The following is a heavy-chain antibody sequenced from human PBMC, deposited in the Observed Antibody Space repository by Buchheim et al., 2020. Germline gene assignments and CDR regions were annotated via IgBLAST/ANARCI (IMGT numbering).Heavy chain of an antibody. CDR2: ISYDGSNK. CDR1: GFTFSSYG. D-gene: IGHD5-18*01. Sequence: QVQLVESGGGVVQPGRSLRLSCAASGFTFSSYGMHWVRQAPGKGLEWVAVISYDGSNKYYADSVKGRFTISRDNSKNTLYLQMNSLRAEDTAVYYCAKERGYNYPLSWYYYYGMDVWGQGTT. J-gene: IGHJ6*02. V-gene: IGHV3-30*18. CDR3: AKERGYNYPLSWYYYYGMDV.